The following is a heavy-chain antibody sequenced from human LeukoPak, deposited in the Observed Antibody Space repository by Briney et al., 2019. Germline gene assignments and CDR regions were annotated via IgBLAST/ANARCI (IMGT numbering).Heavy chain of an antibody. V-gene: IGHV1-69*05. Sequence: SVKVSCKASGGTFSSYAISWVRQAPGQGLEWMGGIIPIFGTANYAQKFQGRVTITTDESTSTAYMELSSLRSEDTAVYYCARDPRVYCGGDCYPDAFDIWGQGTMVTVSS. J-gene: IGHJ3*02. CDR1: GGTFSSYA. CDR3: ARDPRVYCGGDCYPDAFDI. CDR2: IIPIFGTA. D-gene: IGHD2-21*02.